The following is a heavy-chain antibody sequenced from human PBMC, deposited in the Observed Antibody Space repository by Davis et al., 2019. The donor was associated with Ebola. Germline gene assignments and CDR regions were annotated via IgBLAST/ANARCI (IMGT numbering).Heavy chain of an antibody. Sequence: ASVKVSCKASGYIFSRYYMHWVRQAPGQGLEWMGIINPSGGTTSYAQRFQGRVTMTRDTSTSTVYMEVRSLRSEDTAVYYCARDSYAGSGRPYYFDYWGQGTLVTVSS. V-gene: IGHV1-46*01. CDR1: GYIFSRYY. CDR2: INPSGGTT. D-gene: IGHD3-10*01. CDR3: ARDSYAGSGRPYYFDY. J-gene: IGHJ4*02.